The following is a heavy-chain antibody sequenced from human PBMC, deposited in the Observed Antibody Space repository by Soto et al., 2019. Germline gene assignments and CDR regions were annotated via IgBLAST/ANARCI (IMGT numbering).Heavy chain of an antibody. Sequence: SVKVSCKASGSTFSSYAISWVRQAPGQGLEWMGGIIPIFGTASYAQNFQGRVTITADKSTSTAYMELSSLRSEDTAVYYCARGRVTMIVVGGGGAFDIWGQGTMVTVSS. D-gene: IGHD3-22*01. CDR2: IIPIFGTA. CDR1: GSTFSSYA. J-gene: IGHJ3*02. V-gene: IGHV1-69*06. CDR3: ARGRVTMIVVGGGGAFDI.